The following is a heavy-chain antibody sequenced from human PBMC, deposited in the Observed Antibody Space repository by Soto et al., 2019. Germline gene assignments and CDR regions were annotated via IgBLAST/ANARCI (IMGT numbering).Heavy chain of an antibody. J-gene: IGHJ3*02. CDR2: ISGSGGST. D-gene: IGHD5-12*01. Sequence: GSLRLSCAASGFTFSSYAMSWVRQAPGKGLEWVSAISGSGGSTYYADSVKGRFTISRDNSKNTLYLQMNSLRAEDTAVYYCAKDTWLDSAFDIWGQGTMVTVSS. V-gene: IGHV3-23*01. CDR1: GFTFSSYA. CDR3: AKDTWLDSAFDI.